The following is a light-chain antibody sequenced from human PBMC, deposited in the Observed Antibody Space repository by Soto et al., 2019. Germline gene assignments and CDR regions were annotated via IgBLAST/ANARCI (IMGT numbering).Light chain of an antibody. CDR2: SNY. J-gene: IGLJ2*01. CDR1: TSNIGSHA. V-gene: IGLV1-44*01. CDR3: AAWDDSLNGVV. Sequence: QSVLTQPPSASGTPRQTVTISCSGSTSNIGSHAVNWYQQLPGTAPKLLIYSNYQRPSGVPDRFSGSKSGTSASLAISGLQSEDEADYYCAAWDDSLNGVVFGGGTKLTVL.